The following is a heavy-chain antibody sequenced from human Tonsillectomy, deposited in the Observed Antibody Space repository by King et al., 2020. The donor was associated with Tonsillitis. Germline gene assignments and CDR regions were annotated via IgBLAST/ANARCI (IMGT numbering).Heavy chain of an antibody. CDR2: INSDGSST. Sequence: VQLVESGGGLVQPGGSLRLSCAASGFTFSSYWMHWVRQAPGKGLVWVSRINSDGSSTSYADSVKGRFTISRDNAKNTLYLQMNSLRAEDTAVYYCARAEGILWFGATPPGDYWGQGIVVTVS. D-gene: IGHD3-10*01. V-gene: IGHV3-74*01. J-gene: IGHJ4*02. CDR3: ARAEGILWFGATPPGDY. CDR1: GFTFSSYW.